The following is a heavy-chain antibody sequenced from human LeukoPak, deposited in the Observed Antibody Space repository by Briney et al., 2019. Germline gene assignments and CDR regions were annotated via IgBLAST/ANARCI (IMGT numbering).Heavy chain of an antibody. D-gene: IGHD3-10*01. Sequence: PGGSLRLSCAASGFTFSSYAMSWVRQAPGKGLEWVSAISGSGGSTYYADSVKGRFTISRDNSKNTLYLQMNSLRAEDTAVYYCAKESTYYGSGSYYTNWFDPWGQGTLVTVSS. CDR2: ISGSGGST. V-gene: IGHV3-23*01. CDR1: GFTFSSYA. CDR3: AKESTYYGSGSYYTNWFDP. J-gene: IGHJ5*02.